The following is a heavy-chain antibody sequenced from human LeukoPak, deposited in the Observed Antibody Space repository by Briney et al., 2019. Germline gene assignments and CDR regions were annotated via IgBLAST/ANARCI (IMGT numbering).Heavy chain of an antibody. Sequence: PSETLSLTCTVSGGSISSSSYYWGWIRQPPGTGLEWIESIYYSGSTYYNPSLKSRVTISVDTSKNQFSLKLSSVTAADTAVYYCARLGYSYGHIDYWGQGTLVTVSS. CDR1: GGSISSSSYY. J-gene: IGHJ4*02. D-gene: IGHD5-18*01. CDR3: ARLGYSYGHIDY. CDR2: IYYSGST. V-gene: IGHV4-39*01.